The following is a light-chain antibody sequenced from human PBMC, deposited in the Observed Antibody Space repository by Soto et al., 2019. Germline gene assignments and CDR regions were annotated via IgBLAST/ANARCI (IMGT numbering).Light chain of an antibody. Sequence: DTQMTQSPSSLSASVGDRVAITCQASRDITDYLNWYQQKQGKAPKLXIYDASKLETGVPSRFSGSGSGTDFTLTITSLQPEDIDTYYCQQFDNVPLTFGGGTKVDIK. CDR3: QQFDNVPLT. CDR1: RDITDY. V-gene: IGKV1-33*01. J-gene: IGKJ4*01. CDR2: DAS.